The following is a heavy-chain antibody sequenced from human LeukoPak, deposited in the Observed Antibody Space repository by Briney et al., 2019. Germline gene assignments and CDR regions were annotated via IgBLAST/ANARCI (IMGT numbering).Heavy chain of an antibody. CDR1: GFTFSNAW. CDR2: IKSKINGGTT. J-gene: IGHJ4*02. CDR3: TTDDPVNRS. V-gene: IGHV3-15*01. Sequence: KPGGSLRLSCAASGFTFSNAWMSCVRQAPGKGLEWVGRIKSKINGGTTDYAAPVRGRFTISRDDSKNTLYLQMNSLKTEDTAMYYCTTDDPVNRSWGQGTLVTVSS. D-gene: IGHD2/OR15-2a*01.